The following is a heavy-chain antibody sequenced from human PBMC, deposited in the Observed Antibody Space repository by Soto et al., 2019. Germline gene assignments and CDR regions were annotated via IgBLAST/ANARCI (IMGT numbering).Heavy chain of an antibody. V-gene: IGHV3-11*06. CDR2: ISSSSSYT. Sequence: GGSLRLSCAASGFTFSDYYMSWIRQAPGKGLEWVSYISSSSSYTNYADSVKGRFTISRDNAKNSLYLQMNSLRAEDTAVYYCARDGRHWGLSPDAFDIWGQGTMVTVSS. CDR1: GFTFSDYY. D-gene: IGHD7-27*01. J-gene: IGHJ3*02. CDR3: ARDGRHWGLSPDAFDI.